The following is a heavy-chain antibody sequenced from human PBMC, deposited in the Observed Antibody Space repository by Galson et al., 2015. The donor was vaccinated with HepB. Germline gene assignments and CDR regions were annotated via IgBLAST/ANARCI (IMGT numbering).Heavy chain of an antibody. V-gene: IGHV3-23*01. CDR3: AKDARKRSIAEIDY. CDR2: ISGSGGST. D-gene: IGHD6-6*01. J-gene: IGHJ4*02. CDR1: GLTFSSYA. Sequence: ALRVSCAASGLTFSSYAMSWVRQAPGKGLEWVSAISGSGGSTYYADSVKGRFTISRDNSKNTLYLQMNSLRAEDTAVYYCAKDARKRSIAEIDYWGQGTLVTVSS.